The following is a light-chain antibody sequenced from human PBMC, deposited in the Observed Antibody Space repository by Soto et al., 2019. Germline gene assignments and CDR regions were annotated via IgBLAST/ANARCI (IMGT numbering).Light chain of an antibody. CDR2: ETS. J-gene: IGLJ1*01. Sequence: QSVLTQPASVSGSPGQSVTISCTGTSSDFGSYKFVSWYQHHPGTVPKVIIYETSKRPSGVSDRFSGSKSGNTASLTISGLQAEDEAAYYCFSFTSTNTHVFGSGTKVTVL. CDR3: FSFTSTNTHV. CDR1: SSDFGSYKF. V-gene: IGLV2-23*01.